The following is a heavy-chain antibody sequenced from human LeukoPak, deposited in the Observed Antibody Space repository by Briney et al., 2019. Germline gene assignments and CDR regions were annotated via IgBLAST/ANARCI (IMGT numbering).Heavy chain of an antibody. CDR1: GGSISSSSYY. CDR3: ARRTSSWYHIPFDY. CDR2: IYYSGST. V-gene: IGHV4-39*01. D-gene: IGHD6-13*01. J-gene: IGHJ4*02. Sequence: SETLSLTCTVSGGSISSSSYYWGWLRQPPGKGLEWIGSIYYSGSTYYNPSLKSRVTISVDTSKNQFSLKLSSVTAADTAVYYCARRTSSWYHIPFDYWGQGTLVTVSS.